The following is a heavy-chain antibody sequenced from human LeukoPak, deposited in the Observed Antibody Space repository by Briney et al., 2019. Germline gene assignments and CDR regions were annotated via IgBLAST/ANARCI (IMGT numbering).Heavy chain of an antibody. D-gene: IGHD2-2*01. CDR3: ARQYCSSTSCSYGMDV. Sequence: GESLKISCKGSGDSFTSYWIGWLRQMPGKGLEWMGIIYAGDSDTRYSPSFQGQVTISADKSISTAYLQWSSLKASGTAMYYCARQYCSSTSCSYGMDVWGQGTTVTVSS. V-gene: IGHV5-51*01. J-gene: IGHJ6*02. CDR2: IYAGDSDT. CDR1: GDSFTSYW.